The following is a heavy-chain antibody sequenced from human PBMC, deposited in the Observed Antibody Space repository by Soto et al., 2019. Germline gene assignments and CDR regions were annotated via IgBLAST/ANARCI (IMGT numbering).Heavy chain of an antibody. J-gene: IGHJ4*02. Sequence: QVQLQESGPGLVKPSGTLSLTCAVSGGSISNSNWWSWVRQPPGKGLEWIGEIYHSGSTNYNPSLKTRVTISVAKSKDQFSRKLSSVTDADTAVYYCARKGAILFGEQTSYYFDYGGQGTLGAVSS. CDR1: GGSISNSNW. D-gene: IGHD3-10*02. CDR3: ARKGAILFGEQTSYYFDY. CDR2: IYHSGST. V-gene: IGHV4-4*02.